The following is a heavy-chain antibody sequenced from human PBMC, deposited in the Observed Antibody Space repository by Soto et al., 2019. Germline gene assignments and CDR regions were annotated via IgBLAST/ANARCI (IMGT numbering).Heavy chain of an antibody. J-gene: IGHJ4*02. CDR2: IYYSGST. CDR3: ARGVGITIFVTVSTEPFFDF. V-gene: IGHV4-31*03. CDR1: GGSLSSGGYY. Sequence: QVQLQESGPGLVKPSQRLSLTCTVSGGSLSSGGYYWTWIRQHPGEGLEWIGYIYYSGSTYYNPSLMSRVTISSDYSKNEFSLKLSSVASEDMAVYFCARGVGITIFVTVSTEPFFDFWVQGSLVTFYS. D-gene: IGHD3-3*01.